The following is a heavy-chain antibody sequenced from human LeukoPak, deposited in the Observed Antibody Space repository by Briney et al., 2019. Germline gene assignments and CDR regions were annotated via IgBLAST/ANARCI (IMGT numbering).Heavy chain of an antibody. CDR1: ARSISSYY. Sequence: SETLSLTCTVYARSISSYYWSWIRQPPGKGLEWIGYIYYSGSTNYNPSLKSRVTISVDTSKNQFPLKLSSVTAADTAVYYCASSNYYDSSGYYENWGQGTLVTVSS. CDR2: IYYSGST. D-gene: IGHD3-22*01. CDR3: ASSNYYDSSGYYEN. V-gene: IGHV4-59*01. J-gene: IGHJ4*02.